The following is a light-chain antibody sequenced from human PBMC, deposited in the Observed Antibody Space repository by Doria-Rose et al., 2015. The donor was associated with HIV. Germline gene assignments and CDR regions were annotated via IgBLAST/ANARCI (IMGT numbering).Light chain of an antibody. Sequence: EIVLTQSPGTLSLSPGERATLSCRASQSFSSTYLAWYQQKPGQAPSLLTYDGSTRATGIPDRFSASGSGTGFTLTINRLEPEDFALYYCHQYGTSWTFGQGTKVEI. CDR2: DGS. CDR3: HQYGTSWT. CDR1: QSFSSTY. V-gene: IGKV3-20*01. J-gene: IGKJ1*01.